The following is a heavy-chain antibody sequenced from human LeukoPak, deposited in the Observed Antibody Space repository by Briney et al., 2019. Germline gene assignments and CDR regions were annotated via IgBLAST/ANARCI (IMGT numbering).Heavy chain of an antibody. D-gene: IGHD3-10*01. Sequence: SETLSLTCTVYGGSFSGYYWSWLRQPPGKGLEWIGEINHSGSTNYNPSLKSRVTISVDTSKNQFSLKLSSVTAADTAVYYCARAGWNYGSGSSIFDYWGQGTLVTVSS. V-gene: IGHV4-34*01. CDR1: GGSFSGYY. CDR3: ARAGWNYGSGSSIFDY. J-gene: IGHJ4*02. CDR2: INHSGST.